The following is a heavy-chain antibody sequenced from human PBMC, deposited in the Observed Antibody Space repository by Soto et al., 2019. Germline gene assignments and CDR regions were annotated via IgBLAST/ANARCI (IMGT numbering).Heavy chain of an antibody. CDR1: GGTFSSNA. D-gene: IGHD2-2*01. V-gene: IGHV1-69*13. CDR3: ATRTSCYPLCYYYYGLDV. Sequence: SVKATCKASGGTFSSNAIWWVRHAPEQGLEWMGGIIPIFGTANYAQKFQGRVTITADESTSTAYMELSSLRSEDTAVYYCATRTSCYPLCYYYYGLDVWGQGITVTGSS. J-gene: IGHJ6*02. CDR2: IIPIFGTA.